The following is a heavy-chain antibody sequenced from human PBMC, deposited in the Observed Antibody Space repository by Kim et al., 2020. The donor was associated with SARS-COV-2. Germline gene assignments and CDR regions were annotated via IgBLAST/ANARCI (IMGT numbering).Heavy chain of an antibody. CDR1: GGSISSYY. CDR2: IYYSGST. D-gene: IGHD5-12*01. V-gene: IGHV4-59*01. CDR3: ARDSGTQDGYNWGDAFDI. Sequence: SETLSLTCTVSGGSISSYYWSWIRQPPGKGLEWIGYIYYSGSTNYNPSPKSRVTISVDTSKNQFSLKQSSVTAADTAVYYCARDSGTQDGYNWGDAFDIWAQGTMVTVSS. J-gene: IGHJ3*02.